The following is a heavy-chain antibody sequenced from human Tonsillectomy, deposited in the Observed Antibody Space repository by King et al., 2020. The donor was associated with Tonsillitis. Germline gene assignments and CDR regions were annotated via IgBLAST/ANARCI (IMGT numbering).Heavy chain of an antibody. Sequence: QLQESGPGLVKPSETLSLTCTVSGGSISSSSYYWGWIRQPPGKGLEWIGSIYYSGSTYYNPSLNSRVTISVDTSKNQFSLKLSSLTAADTAVYYCARLNSGSYYGRHAFDIWGQGTMVTVSS. CDR3: ARLNSGSYYGRHAFDI. D-gene: IGHD1-26*01. CDR1: GGSISSSSYY. CDR2: IYYSGST. V-gene: IGHV4-39*01. J-gene: IGHJ3*02.